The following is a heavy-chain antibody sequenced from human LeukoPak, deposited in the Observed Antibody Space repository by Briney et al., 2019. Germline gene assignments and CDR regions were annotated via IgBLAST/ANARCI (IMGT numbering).Heavy chain of an antibody. CDR2: MNPNSGNT. CDR3: ARGGSGWQFDY. V-gene: IGHV1-8*02. D-gene: IGHD6-19*01. CDR1: GYTFTSYG. J-gene: IGHJ4*02. Sequence: GASVKVSCKASGYTFTSYGISWVRQATGQGLEWMGWMNPNSGNTGFAQKFQGRVTMTRDTSISTAYMELSRLRSDDTAVYYCARGGSGWQFDYWGREPWSPSPQ.